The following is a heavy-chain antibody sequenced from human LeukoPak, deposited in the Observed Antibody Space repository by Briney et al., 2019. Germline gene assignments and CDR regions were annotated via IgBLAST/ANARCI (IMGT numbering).Heavy chain of an antibody. J-gene: IGHJ4*02. D-gene: IGHD2-2*01. CDR1: GFTFSSHS. V-gene: IGHV3-21*01. CDR2: ISSSSSYI. Sequence: GGSLRLSCAASGFTFSSHSMNWVRQAPGKGLEWVSSISSSSSYIYYADSVKGRFTISRDNAKNSLYLQMNSLRAEDTAVYYCARSGSSTSCYANWGQGTLVTVSS. CDR3: ARSGSSTSCYAN.